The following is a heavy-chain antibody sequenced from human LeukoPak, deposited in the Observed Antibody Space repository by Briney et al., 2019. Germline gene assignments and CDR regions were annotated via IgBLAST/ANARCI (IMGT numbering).Heavy chain of an antibody. CDR1: GFTFSSHG. CDR2: IWYDGSNK. J-gene: IGHJ4*02. D-gene: IGHD2-21*02. Sequence: PGRSLRLSCAAFGFTFSSHGMNWVRQAPGKGLEWVAVIWYDGSNKYYADSVKGRFTISRDNSKNTLYLQMNSLRDEDTAMYYCARWGDGKRFDYWGQGTLVTVSS. CDR3: ARWGDGKRFDY. V-gene: IGHV3-33*01.